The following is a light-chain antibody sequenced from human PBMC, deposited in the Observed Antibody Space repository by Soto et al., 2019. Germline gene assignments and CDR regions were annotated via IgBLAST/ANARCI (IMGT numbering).Light chain of an antibody. V-gene: IGKV3-15*01. Sequence: EIVMTQSPATLSVSPGERVTLSCRASQSVSSNLAWYQQKPGQAPRLLIYGASTRATGVPARFSGSGSGAEFTLAISSLQSEDVAVYFCQHYGYSQWTFGQGTKVDIK. CDR3: QHYGYSQWT. CDR1: QSVSSN. CDR2: GAS. J-gene: IGKJ1*01.